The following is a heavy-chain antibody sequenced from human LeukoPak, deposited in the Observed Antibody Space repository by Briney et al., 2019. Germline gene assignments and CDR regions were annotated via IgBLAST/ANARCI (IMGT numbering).Heavy chain of an antibody. CDR1: GFTFSSYG. CDR2: IRYDGSNK. CDR3: ARDLYDSSGTLDY. V-gene: IGHV3-30*02. J-gene: IGHJ4*02. D-gene: IGHD3-22*01. Sequence: SGGSLRLSCAASGFTFSSYGMHWVRQAPGKGLEWVAFIRYDGSNKYYADSVKGRFTISRDNSKNTLYLQMNSLRSEDTAVYYCARDLYDSSGTLDYWGQGTLVTVSS.